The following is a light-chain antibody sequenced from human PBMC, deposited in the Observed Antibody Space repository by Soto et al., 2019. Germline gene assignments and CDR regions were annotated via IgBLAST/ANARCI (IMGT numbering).Light chain of an antibody. J-gene: IGKJ1*01. V-gene: IGKV1-9*01. CDR1: QGISSS. Sequence: IQLTQSPSSLSASVGDRVTITCRASQGISSSLAWYQQKPGRAPKLLIYAASTLQSGVPSRFSGSGSGTEFTLTITTLQPEDFATYYCQQYSDYSGMFGQGTKVDIK. CDR2: AAS. CDR3: QQYSDYSGM.